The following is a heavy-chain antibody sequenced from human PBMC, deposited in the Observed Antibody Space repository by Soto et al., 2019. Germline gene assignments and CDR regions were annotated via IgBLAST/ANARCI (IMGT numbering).Heavy chain of an antibody. Sequence: SLILSCAASGFPFSSYEMSWVRQPPGKGLEWVSYISSSGSTIYYADSVKGRFTISRDNAKNSVFLQMNSLRVEDTAAYYCARSPFLECNWAQGTLVTVSS. CDR3: ARSPFLECN. CDR1: GFPFSSYE. V-gene: IGHV3-48*03. J-gene: IGHJ4*02. CDR2: ISSSGSTI. D-gene: IGHD3-3*02.